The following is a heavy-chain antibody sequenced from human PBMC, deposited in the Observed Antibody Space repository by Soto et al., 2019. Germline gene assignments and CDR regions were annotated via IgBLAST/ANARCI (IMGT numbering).Heavy chain of an antibody. D-gene: IGHD3-22*01. CDR3: ARVDDYYDSSGHYFTFFNY. Sequence: QVQLVQSGPEVKKPGASVKLSCKASGYIFTSYGIGWVRQAPGQGLEWMGWISAFKGYTKYPQRLQGRVTVTTDTPTSTAYRELRSLRSEDTAVYYCARVDDYYDSSGHYFTFFNYWGQGSLVTVSS. CDR2: ISAFKGYT. J-gene: IGHJ4*02. CDR1: GYIFTSYG. V-gene: IGHV1-18*01.